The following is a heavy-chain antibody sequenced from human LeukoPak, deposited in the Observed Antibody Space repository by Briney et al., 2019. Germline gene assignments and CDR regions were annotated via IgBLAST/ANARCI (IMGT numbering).Heavy chain of an antibody. D-gene: IGHD5-24*01. CDR1: GFTFSSFA. V-gene: IGHV3-23*01. CDR2: ISGSGGST. CDR3: AKDRYDGYKDFDY. Sequence: QSGGSLRLSCAASGFTFSSFAMSWVRQAPGKGQEWVSAISGSGGSTYYADSVKGRFTISRDNSKNTLYLQMNSLRAEDTAVYYCAKDRYDGYKDFDYWGQGTLVTVSS. J-gene: IGHJ4*02.